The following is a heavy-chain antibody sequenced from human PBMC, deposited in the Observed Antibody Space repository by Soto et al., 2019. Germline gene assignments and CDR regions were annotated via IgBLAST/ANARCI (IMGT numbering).Heavy chain of an antibody. CDR2: ISAYNGNT. V-gene: IGHV1-18*01. CDR3: ARESAVAALDP. Sequence: QVQLVQSGAEVKKPGASVKVSCKASGYTFTSYGISWVRQAPGQGLEWMGWISAYNGNTNNAQKLQGRGTMTTDTSTSTGYMALRSLRSDDTAVYYCARESAVAALDPWGQGTLVTVSS. CDR1: GYTFTSYG. J-gene: IGHJ5*02. D-gene: IGHD6-19*01.